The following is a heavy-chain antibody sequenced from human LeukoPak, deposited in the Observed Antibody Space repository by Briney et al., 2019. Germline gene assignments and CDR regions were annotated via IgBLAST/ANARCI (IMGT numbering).Heavy chain of an antibody. Sequence: QPGGSLRLSCAASGFTFSNYAMSWVRQAPGKGLEWVSTISGSGGSTYYADSVKGRFTISRDNSKNTLYLQLNSLRAEDTAVYYCAKSTSPLYYYYGMDVWGQGTTVTVSS. CDR3: AKSTSPLYYYYGMDV. V-gene: IGHV3-23*01. CDR2: ISGSGGST. D-gene: IGHD2-2*01. J-gene: IGHJ6*02. CDR1: GFTFSNYA.